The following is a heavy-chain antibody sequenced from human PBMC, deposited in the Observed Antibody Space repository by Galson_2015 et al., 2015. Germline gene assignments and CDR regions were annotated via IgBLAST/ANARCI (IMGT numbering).Heavy chain of an antibody. J-gene: IGHJ3*02. V-gene: IGHV3-33*01. CDR3: ARDPTGYCSGGSCYDDAFEI. Sequence: SLRLSCAASGFTFSSYGMHWVRQAPGKGLEWVAVIWYDGSNKYYADSVKGRFTISRDNSKNTLYLQMNSLRAEDTAVYYCARDPTGYCSGGSCYDDAFEIWGQGTMVTVSS. CDR2: IWYDGSNK. CDR1: GFTFSSYG. D-gene: IGHD2-15*01.